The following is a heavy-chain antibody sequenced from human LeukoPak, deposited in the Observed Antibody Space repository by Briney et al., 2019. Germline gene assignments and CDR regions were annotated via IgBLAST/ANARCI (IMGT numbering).Heavy chain of an antibody. CDR1: GYTLTELS. CDR2: FDPEDGET. D-gene: IGHD6-13*01. Sequence: ASAKVSCKVSGYTLTELSMHWVRQAPGKGLEWMGGFDPEDGETIYAQKFQGRVTMTEDTSTDTAYMELSSLRSEDTAVYYCATIGDIAAAGYNYYYYGMDVWGQGTTVTVSS. J-gene: IGHJ6*02. V-gene: IGHV1-24*01. CDR3: ATIGDIAAAGYNYYYYGMDV.